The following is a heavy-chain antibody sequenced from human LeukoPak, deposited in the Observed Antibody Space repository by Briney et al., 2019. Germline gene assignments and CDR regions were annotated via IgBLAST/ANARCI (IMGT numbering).Heavy chain of an antibody. CDR1: GFTFSSYG. CDR3: VRDRERYSSGWYGVIDY. Sequence: GGSLRLSCAASGFTFSSYGMHWVRQAPGKGLVWVSRINSDGSSTNYADSVKGRFSISRDNAKNTLYLQMNGLRAEDTAVYYCVRDRERYSSGWYGVIDYWGQGTLVSVSS. D-gene: IGHD6-19*01. J-gene: IGHJ4*02. V-gene: IGHV3-74*01. CDR2: INSDGSST.